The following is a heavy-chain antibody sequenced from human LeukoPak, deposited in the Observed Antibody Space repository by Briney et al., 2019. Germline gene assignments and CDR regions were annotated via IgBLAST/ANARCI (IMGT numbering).Heavy chain of an antibody. CDR1: GGSISSSNNY. V-gene: IGHV4-39*01. CDR3: ARHIANGDYLKY. CDR2: GSYSGST. Sequence: SETLSLTCTVSGGSISSSNNYWGWTRQPPGKGLEWIGSGSYSGSTNYNPSLKSRVTISVDMSKNQFSLKVSSVTATDTAVYYCARHIANGDYLKYWGQGTLVTVSS. D-gene: IGHD4-17*01. J-gene: IGHJ4*02.